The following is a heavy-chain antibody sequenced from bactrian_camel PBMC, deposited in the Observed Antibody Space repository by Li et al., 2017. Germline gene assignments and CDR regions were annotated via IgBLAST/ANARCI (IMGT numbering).Heavy chain of an antibody. CDR3: ARGPNSACYSGSWSNLELYNY. D-gene: IGHD3*01. Sequence: VQLVESGGGSVQAGGSLKLSCARYGYVSRTSCMGWFRQVPGMQREGVGRIDGQGVTRYTDPVKGRFTISRDIAKNTVYLQMDSLKPEDTAIYYCARGPNSACYSGSWSNLELYNYWGQGTQVTVS. CDR2: IDGQGVT. J-gene: IGHJ4*01. V-gene: IGHV3S53*01. CDR1: GYVSRTSC.